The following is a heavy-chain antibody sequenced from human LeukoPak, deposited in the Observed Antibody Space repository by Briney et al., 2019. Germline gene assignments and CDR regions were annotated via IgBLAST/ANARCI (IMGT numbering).Heavy chain of an antibody. J-gene: IGHJ1*01. D-gene: IGHD3-3*01. CDR3: ATTTLLAPDGRAEYFQH. CDR2: KFDGGRD. Sequence: SETLSLTCTVSGDSVTTYYWRWIRQPPGKGPGWIGYKFDGGRDIYNPSLKSRVTISVDASEKQFSLSLRSVTATHTAIYYCATTTLLAPDGRAEYFQHWGQGTLVIVSS. V-gene: IGHV4-59*02. CDR1: GDSVTTYY.